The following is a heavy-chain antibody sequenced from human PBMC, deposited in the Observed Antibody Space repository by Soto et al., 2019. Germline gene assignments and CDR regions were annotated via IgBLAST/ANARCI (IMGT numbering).Heavy chain of an antibody. D-gene: IGHD2-15*01. Sequence: PSETLSLTCTVSGGCISSSSYYWGWIRQPPGKGLEWIGSIYYSGSTYYNPSLKSRVTISVDTSKNQFSLKLSSVTAADTAVYYCARLRGCSGGSCYHPEYFQHWGQGTLVTVSS. CDR3: ARLRGCSGGSCYHPEYFQH. J-gene: IGHJ1*01. CDR2: IYYSGST. V-gene: IGHV4-39*01. CDR1: GGCISSSSYY.